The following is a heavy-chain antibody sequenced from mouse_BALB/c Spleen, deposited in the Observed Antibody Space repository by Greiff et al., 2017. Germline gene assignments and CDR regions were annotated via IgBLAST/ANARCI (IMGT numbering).Heavy chain of an antibody. CDR1: GFSLTSYG. CDR2: IWAGGST. V-gene: IGHV2-9*02. D-gene: IGHD2-4*01. CDR3: AREGKTTMITTY. J-gene: IGHJ3*01. Sequence: VKLMESGPGLVAPSQSLSITCTVSGFSLTSYGVHWVRQPPGKGLEWLGVIWAGGSTNYNSALMSRLSISKDNSKSQVFLKMNSLQTDDTAMDYCAREGKTTMITTYWGQGTLVTVSA.